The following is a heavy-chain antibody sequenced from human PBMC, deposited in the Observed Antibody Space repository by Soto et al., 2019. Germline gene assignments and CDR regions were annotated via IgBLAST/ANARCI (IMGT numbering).Heavy chain of an antibody. CDR1: GGSFSGYY. CDR3: ARSLIAFDAFDI. Sequence: QVQLQQWGAGLLKPSETLSLTCAVYGGSFSGYYWSWIRQPPGKGLEWIGEINHSGSTNYNPSLKSRVTISVDTSKNQFSLKLSSVTSAETAVYYCARSLIAFDAFDIWGQGTMVTVSS. V-gene: IGHV4-34*01. D-gene: IGHD3-22*01. CDR2: INHSGST. J-gene: IGHJ3*02.